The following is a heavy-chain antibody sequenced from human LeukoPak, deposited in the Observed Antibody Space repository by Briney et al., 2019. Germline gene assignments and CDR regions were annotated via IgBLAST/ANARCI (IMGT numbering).Heavy chain of an antibody. CDR3: ARASYTGELDY. CDR1: GGSINSYY. V-gene: IGHV4-59*01. CDR2: IYYSGST. Sequence: SETLSLTCTVSGGSINSYYWSRIRQPPGKGLEWIGYIYYSGSTNYNPSLKSRVTISVDTSKNQFSLKLSSVTAADTAVYYCARASYTGELDYWGQGTLVTVSS. D-gene: IGHD7-27*01. J-gene: IGHJ4*02.